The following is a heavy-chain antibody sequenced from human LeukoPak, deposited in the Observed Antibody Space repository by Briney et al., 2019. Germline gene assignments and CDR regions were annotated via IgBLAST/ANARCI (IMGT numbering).Heavy chain of an antibody. CDR1: GDSVSSGSYY. D-gene: IGHD3-10*01. J-gene: IGHJ6*02. CDR3: AREPISMVRGVPPRNYYHGMDV. V-gene: IGHV4-61*01. Sequence: PSETLSLTCNVSGDSVSSGSYYWSWIRQPPGKGLEWIGYINYSGSTNYNPSLKSRVTISVDTSKNQFSLKLSSVTAADTAVYYCAREPISMVRGVPPRNYYHGMDVWGQGTTVTVSS. CDR2: INYSGST.